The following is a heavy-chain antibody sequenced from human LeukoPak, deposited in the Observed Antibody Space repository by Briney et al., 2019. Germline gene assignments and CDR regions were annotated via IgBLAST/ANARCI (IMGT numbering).Heavy chain of an antibody. J-gene: IGHJ5*02. CDR1: GVSISSYY. D-gene: IGHD4-23*01. CDR3: ARIYGGNSDWFDP. CDR2: IYYSGST. Sequence: PSETLSLTCTVSGVSISSYYWSWIRQPPGKGLEWIGYIYYSGSTNYNPSLKSRVTISVDTSKNQFSLKLSSVTAADTAVYYCARIYGGNSDWFDPWGQGTLVTVSS. V-gene: IGHV4-59*01.